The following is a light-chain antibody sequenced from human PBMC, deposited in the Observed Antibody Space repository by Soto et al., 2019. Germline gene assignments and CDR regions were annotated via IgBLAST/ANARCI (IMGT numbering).Light chain of an antibody. V-gene: IGKV3-15*01. J-gene: IGKJ5*01. Sequence: EIVMTQSPATLSVSPGERATLSCRASQSVSSNLAWYQQKPGQAPRLLNYGASNRATGIPARFSGSGSWTEFTRTISSLQSEDFAVYYCQQYNTWPPITFGQGTRLEI. CDR1: QSVSSN. CDR2: GAS. CDR3: QQYNTWPPIT.